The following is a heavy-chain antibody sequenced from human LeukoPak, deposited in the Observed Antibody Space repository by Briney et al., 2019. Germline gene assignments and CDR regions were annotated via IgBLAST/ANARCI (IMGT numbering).Heavy chain of an antibody. J-gene: IGHJ4*02. CDR2: ISGSGENI. CDR1: GFTFGAYS. Sequence: GSLRLSCAASGFTFGAYSMTWVRQAPGKGPEWVSTISGSGENIYFADSMKGRFTISRDNSKNSLSLQLNSLRAEDTAIYYCARLQGPYEQWLPFDYWGQGTLVTVSS. V-gene: IGHV3-23*01. D-gene: IGHD5-18*01. CDR3: ARLQGPYEQWLPFDY.